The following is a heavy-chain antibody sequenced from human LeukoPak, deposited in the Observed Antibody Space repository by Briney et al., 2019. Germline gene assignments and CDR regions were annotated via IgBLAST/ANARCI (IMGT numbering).Heavy chain of an antibody. D-gene: IGHD3-22*01. CDR2: IYPGDSDT. CDR3: ARRDYYDSSGYYFRY. V-gene: IGHV5-51*01. Sequence: GESLKISCKGSGNSFTSYWIGWVRQMPGKGLEWMGIIYPGDSDTRYSPSFQGQVTISADKSISTAYLQWSSLKASDTTMYYCARRDYYDSSGYYFRYWGQGTLVTVSS. J-gene: IGHJ4*02. CDR1: GNSFTSYW.